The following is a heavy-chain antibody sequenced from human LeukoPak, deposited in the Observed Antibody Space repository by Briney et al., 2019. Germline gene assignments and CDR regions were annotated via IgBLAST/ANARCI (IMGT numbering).Heavy chain of an antibody. V-gene: IGHV1-69*13. CDR2: IIPIFGTA. Sequence: SVKVSCKASGGTFSSYAISWVRQAPGQGLEWMGGIIPIFGTANYAQKFQGRVTITADESTSTAYMELSSLRSEDTAVYYCASDTYCYDSSGYYILSYWGQGTLVTVSS. D-gene: IGHD3-22*01. J-gene: IGHJ4*02. CDR1: GGTFSSYA. CDR3: ASDTYCYDSSGYYILSY.